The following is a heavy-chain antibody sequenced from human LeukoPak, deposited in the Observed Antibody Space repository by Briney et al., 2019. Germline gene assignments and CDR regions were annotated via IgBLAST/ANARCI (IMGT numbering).Heavy chain of an antibody. CDR1: GFTFSSYA. CDR3: ARGRVKDRGPLDY. CDR2: ISYDGSNK. D-gene: IGHD2-21*01. V-gene: IGHV3-30*04. J-gene: IGHJ4*02. Sequence: GGSLRLSCAASGFTFSSYAMHGVRQAPGKGREGVAVISYDGSNKYYADSVKGRFTISRDNSKNTLYLQMNSLSAEDTAVYYCARGRVKDRGPLDYWGQGTLVTVSS.